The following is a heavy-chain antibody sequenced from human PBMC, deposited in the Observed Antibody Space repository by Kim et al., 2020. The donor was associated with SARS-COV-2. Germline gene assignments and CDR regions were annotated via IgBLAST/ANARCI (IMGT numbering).Heavy chain of an antibody. J-gene: IGHJ5*02. CDR1: GGSFSGYY. CDR3: ARGYIVVVPAAMMGGWFDP. V-gene: IGHV4-34*01. Sequence: SETLSLTCAVYGGSFSGYYWSWIRQPPGKGLEWIGEINHSGSTNYNPSLKSRVTISVDTSKNQFSLKLSSVTAADTAVYYCARGYIVVVPAAMMGGWFDPWGQGTLVTVSS. CDR2: INHSGST. D-gene: IGHD2-2*01.